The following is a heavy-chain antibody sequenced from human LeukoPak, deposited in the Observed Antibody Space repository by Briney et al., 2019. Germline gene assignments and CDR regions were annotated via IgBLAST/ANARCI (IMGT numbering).Heavy chain of an antibody. CDR3: ARGDGYCSGGSCMIFDY. J-gene: IGHJ4*02. CDR2: ISAYNGNT. Sequence: ASVTVSCTASGYTFTSYGISWVRQAPGQGLEWMGWISAYNGNTNYAQKLQGRVTMTTDTSTSTAYMELRSLRSDDTAVYYCARGDGYCSGGSCMIFDYWGQGTLVTVSS. V-gene: IGHV1-18*01. CDR1: GYTFTSYG. D-gene: IGHD2-15*01.